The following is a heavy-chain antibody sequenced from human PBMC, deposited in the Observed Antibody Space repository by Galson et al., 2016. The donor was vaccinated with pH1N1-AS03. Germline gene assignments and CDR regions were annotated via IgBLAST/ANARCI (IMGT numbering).Heavy chain of an antibody. Sequence: SVKVSCKASGYTFTNYAVHLVRQAPGQRLEWMGWINADNTDTKYSQKFQDRVTITRDTFATTAYMELSSLRSEDTAVYYCARTNYYHSSGDYWGQGTLVTVTS. V-gene: IGHV1-3*01. CDR2: INADNTDT. CDR3: ARTNYYHSSGDY. D-gene: IGHD3-22*01. J-gene: IGHJ4*02. CDR1: GYTFTNYA.